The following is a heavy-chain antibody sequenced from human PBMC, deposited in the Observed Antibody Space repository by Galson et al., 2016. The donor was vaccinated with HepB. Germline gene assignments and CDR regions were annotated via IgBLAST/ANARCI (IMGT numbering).Heavy chain of an antibody. CDR2: MNPSGGSA. CDR3: ARDITGTLYFDY. Sequence: SVKVSCKASGYSFTSFYLHWLRQAPGQGLEWMGIMNPSGGSAVYAQKFQGRVTMTRDTSTSTMYRELTSLRSEDTAVYYCARDITGTLYFDYWGQGTLATVSS. J-gene: IGHJ4*02. D-gene: IGHD1-7*01. V-gene: IGHV1-46*01. CDR1: GYSFTSFY.